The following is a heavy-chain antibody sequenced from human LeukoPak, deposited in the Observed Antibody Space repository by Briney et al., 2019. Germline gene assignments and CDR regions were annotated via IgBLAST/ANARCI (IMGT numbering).Heavy chain of an antibody. J-gene: IGHJ6*03. D-gene: IGHD1-1*01. V-gene: IGHV3-33*06. Sequence: GRSLRLSCEVSGFIFGTYGMHWVRQAPGKGLEGVAVIWYDGSNRYYADSVKGRFTISRDNSQNTLYLQMSSLRAEDTAVYYCAKDTTTGYMDVWGKGTTVTVSS. CDR1: GFIFGTYG. CDR2: IWYDGSNR. CDR3: AKDTTTGYMDV.